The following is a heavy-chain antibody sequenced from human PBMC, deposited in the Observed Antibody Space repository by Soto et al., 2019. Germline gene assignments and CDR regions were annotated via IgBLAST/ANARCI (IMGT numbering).Heavy chain of an antibody. CDR1: GFTFSSYA. V-gene: IGHV3-23*01. CDR3: AKDGRDGPLLRYFDQEDAFDI. CDR2: ISGSGGST. D-gene: IGHD3-9*01. J-gene: IGHJ3*02. Sequence: EVQLLESGGGLVQPGGSLRLSCAASGFTFSSYAMSWVRQAPGKGLEWVSAISGSGGSTYYADSVKGRFTISRDNSKTTRYLQLNSPGAEDTAVYYCAKDGRDGPLLRYFDQEDAFDIWGQGAMVTVSS.